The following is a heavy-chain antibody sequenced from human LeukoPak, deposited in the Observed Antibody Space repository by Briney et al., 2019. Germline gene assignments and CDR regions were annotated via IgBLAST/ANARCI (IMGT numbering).Heavy chain of an antibody. J-gene: IGHJ4*02. CDR2: INCNSGGT. Sequence: ASVKVSCKASGYTSIGYYMHWVRQAPGQGLEWMGWINCNSGGTNYAQKFQGRVTMTRDTSTTTVYMELSSLRSDDTAVYYCARVDGYIQLWSLDYWGRGTLVTVSA. CDR1: GYTSIGYY. CDR3: ARVDGYIQLWSLDY. D-gene: IGHD5-18*01. V-gene: IGHV1-2*02.